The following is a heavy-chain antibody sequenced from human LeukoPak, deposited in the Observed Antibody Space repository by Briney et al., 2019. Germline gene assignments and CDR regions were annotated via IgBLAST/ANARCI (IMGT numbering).Heavy chain of an antibody. J-gene: IGHJ4*02. CDR1: GFTFSDYY. V-gene: IGHV3-11*04. CDR2: ISSSGSTI. CDR3: ARGVLRYFDWLSTDQFDY. Sequence: GGSLRLSCAASGFTFSDYYMSWIRQAPGKGLEWVSYISSSGSTIYYADSVKGRFTTSRDNAKNSLYLQMNSLRAEDTAVYYCARGVLRYFDWLSTDQFDYWGQGTLVTVSS. D-gene: IGHD3-9*01.